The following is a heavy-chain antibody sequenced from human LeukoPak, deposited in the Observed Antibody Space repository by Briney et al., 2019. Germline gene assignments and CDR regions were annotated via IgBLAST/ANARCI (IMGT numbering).Heavy chain of an antibody. J-gene: IGHJ4*02. Sequence: SGGSLRLSCVASGFTFSSYWMSWVRQAPGKGLEWVANIKQDGSEKYYVDSVKGRFTISRDNAKNSLYLQMNSLRAEDTSVYYCASLGSDWVYWGQGTLVTVSS. CDR3: ASLGSDWVY. D-gene: IGHD1-26*01. CDR2: IKQDGSEK. CDR1: GFTFSSYW. V-gene: IGHV3-7*01.